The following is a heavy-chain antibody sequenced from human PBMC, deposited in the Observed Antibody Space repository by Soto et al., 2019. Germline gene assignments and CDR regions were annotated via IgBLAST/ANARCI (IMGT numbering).Heavy chain of an antibody. V-gene: IGHV1-69*01. CDR3: ARVSLERPADYYDWCMLHNCFGL. D-gene: IGHD2-8*01. Sequence: QVQLVQSGAEVNKPGYSVKVSCKASGGTFSSYAISWVRQAPGQGLEWMGRIFPIFGKANYEQKVQGSVTITADDSTSTAYMEVSSLRCEATAVYYCARVSLERPADYYDWCMLHNCFGLLGQGTLVTGFS. J-gene: IGHJ5*02. CDR2: IFPIFGKA. CDR1: GGTFSSYA.